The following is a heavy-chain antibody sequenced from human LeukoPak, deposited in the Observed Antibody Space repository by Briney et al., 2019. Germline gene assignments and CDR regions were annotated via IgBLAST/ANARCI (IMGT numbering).Heavy chain of an antibody. CDR1: GFTFRAYT. V-gene: IGHV3-23*01. Sequence: GGSLRLSCAASGFTFRAYTMNWVRQAPGKGLEWVSGIYGSGEGQTFYADSVRGRFTISRDDSRNLVFLHMDSLRVEDTALYYCAKDVKSDGVWDIDHWGQGTLVTVSS. D-gene: IGHD4-17*01. CDR3: AKDVKSDGVWDIDH. CDR2: IYGSGEGQT. J-gene: IGHJ4*02.